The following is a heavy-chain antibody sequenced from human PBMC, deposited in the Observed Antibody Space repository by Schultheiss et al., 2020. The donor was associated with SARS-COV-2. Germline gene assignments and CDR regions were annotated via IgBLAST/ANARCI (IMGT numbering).Heavy chain of an antibody. Sequence: GESLKISCKGSGYSFTSYWIGWVRQMPGKGLEWMGIIYPGDSDTGYSPSFQGQVTISADKSISTAYLQWSSLKASDTAMYYCARRTHYDFWSGYGRGAFDIWGQGTMVTVSS. CDR1: GYSFTSYW. J-gene: IGHJ3*02. D-gene: IGHD3-3*01. CDR2: IYPGDSDT. V-gene: IGHV5-51*01. CDR3: ARRTHYDFWSGYGRGAFDI.